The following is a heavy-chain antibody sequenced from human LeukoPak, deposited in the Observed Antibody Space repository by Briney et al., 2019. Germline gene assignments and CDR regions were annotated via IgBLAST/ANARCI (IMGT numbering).Heavy chain of an antibody. CDR3: AKAYYYDSSGYRIYYFDY. D-gene: IGHD3-22*01. J-gene: IGHJ4*02. V-gene: IGHV3-23*01. Sequence: GGSLRLSCAASGFTFSSYAMSWVRQAPGKGLEWVSAISGSGGSTYYADSVKGRFTVSRDNSKNTLYLQMNSLRAEDTAVYYCAKAYYYDSSGYRIYYFDYWGQGTLVTVSS. CDR1: GFTFSSYA. CDR2: ISGSGGST.